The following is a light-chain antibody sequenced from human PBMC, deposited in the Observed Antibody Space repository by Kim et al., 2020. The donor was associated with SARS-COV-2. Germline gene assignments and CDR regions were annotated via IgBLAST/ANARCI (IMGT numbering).Light chain of an antibody. Sequence: PAGTDTLTCTLITGAVTSGYYANWFQQKPGQAPRALIFSTTKKHSWTPARFSGSLLGGKAALIVSGVQPEDEAEYYCLLYYGGTMVFGGGTQLTVL. CDR1: TGAVTSGYY. V-gene: IGLV7-43*01. J-gene: IGLJ2*01. CDR3: LLYYGGTMV. CDR2: STT.